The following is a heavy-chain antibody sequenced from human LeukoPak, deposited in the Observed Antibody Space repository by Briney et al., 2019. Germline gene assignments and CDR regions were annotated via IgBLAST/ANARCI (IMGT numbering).Heavy chain of an antibody. D-gene: IGHD5-18*01. CDR2: INHSGST. J-gene: IGHJ4*02. Sequence: SETLSLTCAVYGGSFSGYYWSWIRQPPGKGLEWIGEINHSGSTNYNPSLKSRVTISVDTSKNQFSLKLSSVTAADTAVYYCARDPPVDTARRNYWGQGTLVTVSS. CDR3: ARDPPVDTARRNY. CDR1: GGSFSGYY. V-gene: IGHV4-34*01.